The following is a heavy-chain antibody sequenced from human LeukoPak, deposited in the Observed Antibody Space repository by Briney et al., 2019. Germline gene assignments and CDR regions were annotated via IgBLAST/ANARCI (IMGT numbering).Heavy chain of an antibody. CDR3: ASEYSSGWYPHY. V-gene: IGHV3-23*01. Sequence: GGSLRLSCAASGFTFSSYAMSWARQAPGKGLEWVSAISGSGGSTYYADSVKGRFTISRDNSKNTLYLQMNSLRPEDTAMYYCASEYSSGWYPHYWGQGTLVTVSS. CDR1: GFTFSSYA. D-gene: IGHD6-19*01. J-gene: IGHJ4*02. CDR2: ISGSGGST.